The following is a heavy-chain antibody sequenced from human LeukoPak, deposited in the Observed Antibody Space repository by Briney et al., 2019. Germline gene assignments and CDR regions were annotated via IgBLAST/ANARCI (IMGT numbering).Heavy chain of an antibody. CDR2: ISGSGGST. V-gene: IGHV3-23*01. CDR1: GFTFSSYA. CDR3: ATQGYCSGNTCEAFDY. J-gene: IGHJ4*02. D-gene: IGHD2-15*01. Sequence: GGSLRLSCAASGFTFSSYAMSWDRQAPGKGLEWGSAISGSGGSTYYADSVKGRFTISRDNSKNTLYLQMNSLRAEDTAVYYCATQGYCSGNTCEAFDYWGQGTLVTVSS.